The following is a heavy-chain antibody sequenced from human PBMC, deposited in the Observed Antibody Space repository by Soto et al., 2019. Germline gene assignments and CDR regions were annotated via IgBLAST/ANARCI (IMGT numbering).Heavy chain of an antibody. D-gene: IGHD2-15*01. CDR1: GGSISSSSYY. V-gene: IGHV4-39*01. J-gene: IGHJ5*02. Sequence: SETLSLTCTVSGGSISSSSYYCGWIRQPPGKGLEWIGSIYYSGSTYYNPSLKSRVTISVDTSKNQFSLKLSSVTAADTAVYYCARPYCSGGSCHNWFDPWGQGTLVTVSS. CDR2: IYYSGST. CDR3: ARPYCSGGSCHNWFDP.